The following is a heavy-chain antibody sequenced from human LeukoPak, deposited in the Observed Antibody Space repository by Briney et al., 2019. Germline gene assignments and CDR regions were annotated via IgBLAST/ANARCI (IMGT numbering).Heavy chain of an antibody. J-gene: IGHJ4*02. CDR3: AGAGMNSEFVY. CDR1: HASIRTYY. V-gene: IGHV4-59*01. CDR2: IYYTGIT. D-gene: IGHD1-7*01. Sequence: SETLSLTCTVSHASIRTYYWSWIRQVPGEGLEWIGDIYYTGITNYNPSLKSRVTISVDMSNNQFSLKLNSETAADTAVYYCAGAGMNSEFVYWGQGTLVTVSS.